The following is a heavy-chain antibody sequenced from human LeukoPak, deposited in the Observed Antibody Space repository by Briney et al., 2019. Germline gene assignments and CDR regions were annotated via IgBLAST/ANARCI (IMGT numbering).Heavy chain of an antibody. CDR3: AGYGENNWFDP. CDR1: GYTFTSYY. CDR2: INPSGGST. J-gene: IGHJ5*02. Sequence: GASVKVSCKASGYTFTSYYMHWVRQAPGQGLEWMGIINPSGGSTSYAQKFQGRVTMTRNTSISTAYMELSSLRSEDTAVYYCAGYGENNWFDPWGQGTLVTVSS. D-gene: IGHD4-17*01. V-gene: IGHV1-46*01.